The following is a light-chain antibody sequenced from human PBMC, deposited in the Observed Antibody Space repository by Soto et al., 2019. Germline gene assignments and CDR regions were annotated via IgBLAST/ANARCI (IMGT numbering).Light chain of an antibody. CDR3: QQYGSSPYT. V-gene: IGKV3-20*01. CDR2: GAS. Sequence: EIVFTQSPGTVSLSPGERATLSCRASQSVTSSYLAWYQQKPGQAPRLLIYGASSRATGFPDRFSGSGSGTDFTLTISRLEPEDFAVYYCQQYGSSPYTFGQGTKLEI. CDR1: QSVTSSY. J-gene: IGKJ2*01.